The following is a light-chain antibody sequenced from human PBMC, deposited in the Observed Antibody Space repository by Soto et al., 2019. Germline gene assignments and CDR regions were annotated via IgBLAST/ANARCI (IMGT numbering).Light chain of an antibody. V-gene: IGLV7-46*01. CDR3: LVIFTGVGEV. Sequence: LTCGSSTGAVTSGHYVHWFQQKPGQAPRTLIYDTNNKHSWTPARFSGSLLGGKAALTLSGAQPEDEADYYCLVIFTGVGEVFGTGTKLTVL. J-gene: IGLJ1*01. CDR2: DTN. CDR1: TGAVTSGHY.